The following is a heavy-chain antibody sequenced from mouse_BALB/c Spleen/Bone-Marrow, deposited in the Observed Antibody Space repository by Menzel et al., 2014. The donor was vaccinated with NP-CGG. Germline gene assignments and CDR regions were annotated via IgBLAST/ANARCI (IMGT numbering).Heavy chain of an antibody. CDR1: GYGFTSYN. V-gene: IGHV1S135*01. J-gene: IGHJ3*01. D-gene: IGHD2-1*01. CDR3: ASCGNYEACFAY. Sequence: VQLQQPGPELVKPGASVKVSCKASGYGFTSYNIYWVKQSHGKSLEWIGYIDPYNGDTNYNQKFKVKATLTVYKSSSPAYMHLNGLTAKDSAVYYCASCGNYEACFAYWGQGTLVTVSA. CDR2: IDPYNGDT.